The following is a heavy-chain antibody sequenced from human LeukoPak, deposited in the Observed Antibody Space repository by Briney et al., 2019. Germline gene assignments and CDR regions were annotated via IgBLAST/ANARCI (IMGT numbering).Heavy chain of an antibody. D-gene: IGHD3-22*01. V-gene: IGHV3-30*18. CDR2: ISYDGSNK. Sequence: GGSLRLSCAASGFTFSSYGMHWVRQAPGKGLEWVAVISYDGSNKYYADSVKGRFTISRDNSKNTLYLQMNSLRAEDTAVYYCAKDSPYDSSGSLDYWGQGTPVTVSS. CDR1: GFTFSSYG. CDR3: AKDSPYDSSGSLDY. J-gene: IGHJ4*02.